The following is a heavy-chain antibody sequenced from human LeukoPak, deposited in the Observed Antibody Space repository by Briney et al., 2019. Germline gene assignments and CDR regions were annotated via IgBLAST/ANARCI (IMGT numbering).Heavy chain of an antibody. CDR1: GFTFSSYA. J-gene: IGHJ4*02. Sequence: GGSLRLSCAASGFTFSSYAMHWVRQAPGKGLEWVAVISYDGSNKYYADSVKGRFTISRDNSKNTLYLQMNSLRAEDTAVYYCATGRDYTRPGTFDYWGQGTLVTVSS. V-gene: IGHV3-30-3*01. D-gene: IGHD4-11*01. CDR3: ATGRDYTRPGTFDY. CDR2: ISYDGSNK.